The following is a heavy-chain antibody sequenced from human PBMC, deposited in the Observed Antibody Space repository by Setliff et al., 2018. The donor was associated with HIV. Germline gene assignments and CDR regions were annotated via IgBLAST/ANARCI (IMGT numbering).Heavy chain of an antibody. V-gene: IGHV4-4*09. CDR3: ARLGRAIDDGGSSLRLDF. J-gene: IGHJ4*02. CDR2: ISSSGTT. D-gene: IGHD2-21*01. Sequence: PSQTLSLTCTVSRGSISTYDWTWIRQSPGKALEWIGYISSSGTTNYNPSLRSRVTISMETSNTRFSLWLRSATAADTATYFCARLGRAIDDGGSSLRLDFWGQGMLVTVSS. CDR1: RGSISTYD.